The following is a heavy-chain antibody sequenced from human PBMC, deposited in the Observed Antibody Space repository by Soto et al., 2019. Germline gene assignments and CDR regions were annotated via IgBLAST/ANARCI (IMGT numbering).Heavy chain of an antibody. CDR2: ISSSSSYI. CDR3: ARGSLERERPSYYYYYMDV. CDR1: GFTFSSYS. Sequence: GGSLRLSCAASGFTFSSYSMNWVRQAPGKGLEWVSSISSSSSYIYYADSVKGRFTISRDNAKNSLYLQMNSLRAEDTAVYYCARGSLERERPSYYYYYMDVWGKGTAVTVSS. J-gene: IGHJ6*03. D-gene: IGHD1-1*01. V-gene: IGHV3-21*01.